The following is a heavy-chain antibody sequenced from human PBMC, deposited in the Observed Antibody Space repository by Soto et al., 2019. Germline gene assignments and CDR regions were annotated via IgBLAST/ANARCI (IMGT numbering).Heavy chain of an antibody. J-gene: IGHJ4*02. CDR1: GFTFSSYA. CDR3: ARRSSVWYFDY. CDR2: ISGSGGIT. V-gene: IGHV3-23*01. Sequence: EVQLLESGGGFGQPGGSLRLSSAASGFTFSSYAMSWVRQAPGKGLEWVSAISGSGGITYYADSVKGRFTISRDYSQNPLYLQMNSLRAEDTAVYYCARRSSVWYFDYWGEGTLVTVSS. D-gene: IGHD6-19*01.